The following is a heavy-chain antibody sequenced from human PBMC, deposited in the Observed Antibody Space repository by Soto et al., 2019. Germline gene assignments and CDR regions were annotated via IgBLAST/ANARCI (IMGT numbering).Heavy chain of an antibody. CDR1: GGSISSSSYY. CDR3: AGLPGRRTRISQTDY. CDR2: IYYSGST. Sequence: SETLSLTCTVSGGSISSSSYYWGWIRQPPGKGLEWIGSIYYSGSTYYNPSLKSRVTISVDTSKNQFSLKLSSVTAADTAVYYCAGLPGRRTRISQTDYWGQGTLVTVSS. V-gene: IGHV4-39*01. D-gene: IGHD3-10*01. J-gene: IGHJ4*02.